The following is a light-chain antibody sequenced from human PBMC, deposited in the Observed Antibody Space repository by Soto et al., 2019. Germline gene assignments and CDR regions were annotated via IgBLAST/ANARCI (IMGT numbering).Light chain of an antibody. V-gene: IGKV3-11*01. Sequence: EIVLTQSPATLSLSPGERATLSCRASQSVSSYLAWYQQKPGQAPRLLIYDASNRATSIPARFSGSGSGTDCTLTIGSLEPEDFAVYYCQQRSNWPPALTFGGGTKVEIK. J-gene: IGKJ4*01. CDR2: DAS. CDR3: QQRSNWPPALT. CDR1: QSVSSY.